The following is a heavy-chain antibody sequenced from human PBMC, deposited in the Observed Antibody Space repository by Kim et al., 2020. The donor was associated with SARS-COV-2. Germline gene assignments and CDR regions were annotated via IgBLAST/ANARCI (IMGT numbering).Heavy chain of an antibody. J-gene: IGHJ4*02. V-gene: IGHV3-23*01. CDR3: GGHGAVSY. D-gene: IGHD3-16*01. CDR2: IRGGGDT. CDR1: GFTLSNNA. Sequence: GGSLRLSCAASGFTLSNNAMTWVRQAPGKGLEWVSDIRGGGDTYYADSVKGRFTFSRDDSQNVLFLQMDSLRADDTALYYCGGHGAVSYWGQGTRVTVSS.